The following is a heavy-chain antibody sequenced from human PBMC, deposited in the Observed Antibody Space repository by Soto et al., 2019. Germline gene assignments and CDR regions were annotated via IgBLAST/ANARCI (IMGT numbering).Heavy chain of an antibody. CDR1: GFTVSSNY. CDR3: AGGGCSSTSCREDY. D-gene: IGHD2-2*01. J-gene: IGHJ4*02. V-gene: IGHV3-53*01. CDR2: IYSGGST. Sequence: GSLSLSCAASGFTVSSNYMSWVRQAPGKGLEWVSVIYSGGSTYYADSVKGRFTISRDNSKNTLYLQMNSLRAEDTAVYYCAGGGCSSTSCREDYWGQGTLVTVSS.